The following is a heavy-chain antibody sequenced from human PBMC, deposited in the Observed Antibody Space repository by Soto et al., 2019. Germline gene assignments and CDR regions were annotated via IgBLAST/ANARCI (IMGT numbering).Heavy chain of an antibody. CDR3: GGDSQLRSGAGMDV. CDR2: IYDSGST. D-gene: IGHD3-3*01. V-gene: IGHV4-30-2*01. Sequence: TRTGALCRHALSSPGESWSFIPQQSGNGSEWIGYIYDSGSTYYKTSLGSRVAISVDRSKNQFSLKLSCVTAADTAVYYCGGDSQLRSGAGMDVWGQGIRVTVSS. CDR1: RHALSSPGES. J-gene: IGHJ6*02.